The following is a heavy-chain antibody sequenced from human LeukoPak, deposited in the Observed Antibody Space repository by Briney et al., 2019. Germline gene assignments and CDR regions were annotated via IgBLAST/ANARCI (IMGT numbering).Heavy chain of an antibody. CDR1: GFTFSSYG. V-gene: IGHV3-30*02. J-gene: IGHJ4*02. CDR2: IRYDGSNK. Sequence: GGSLRLSCAASGFTFSSYGMHWVRQAPGKGLEWVAFIRYDGSNKYYADSVKGRFTISRDNSKNTLYLQMNSLRAEDTAVYYCAKDGLYVDTAYYYVDYWGQGTLVTVSS. D-gene: IGHD5-18*01. CDR3: AKDGLYVDTAYYYVDY.